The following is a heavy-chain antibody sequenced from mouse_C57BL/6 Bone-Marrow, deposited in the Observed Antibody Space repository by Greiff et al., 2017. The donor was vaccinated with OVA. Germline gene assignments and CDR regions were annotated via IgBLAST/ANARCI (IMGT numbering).Heavy chain of an antibody. CDR2: ISNGGGST. V-gene: IGHV5-12*01. CDR1: GFTFSDYY. J-gene: IGHJ1*03. Sequence: EVKLMESGGGLVQPGGSLKLSCAASGFTFSDYYMYWVRQTPEKRLEWVAYISNGGGSTYYPDTVKGRFTISRDTAKNTLYLQMSSLKSEDTAIYYCARRPDYYWYFDGWGTRTTVTVYS. CDR3: ARRPDYYWYFDG. D-gene: IGHD2-4*01.